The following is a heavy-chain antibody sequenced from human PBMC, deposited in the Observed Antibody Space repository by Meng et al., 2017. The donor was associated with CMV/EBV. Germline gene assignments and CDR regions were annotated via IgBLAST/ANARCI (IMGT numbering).Heavy chain of an antibody. J-gene: IGHJ6*02. CDR1: GSPFPAYY. CDR2: INPNSGGT. D-gene: IGHD2-2*01. Sequence: ASVKVSCKASGSPFPAYYIPWVRQAPGQGLEWMGWINPNSGGTNYAQKFQGRVTMTRDTSISTAYMELSRLRSDDTAVYYCASGRGSYCSSTSCSGVRYYYYGMDVWGQGTTVTVSS. V-gene: IGHV1-2*02. CDR3: ASGRGSYCSSTSCSGVRYYYYGMDV.